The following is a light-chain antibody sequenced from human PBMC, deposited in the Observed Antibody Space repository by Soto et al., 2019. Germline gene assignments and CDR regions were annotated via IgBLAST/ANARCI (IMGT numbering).Light chain of an antibody. CDR1: QSVSSSY. J-gene: IGKJ1*01. V-gene: IGKV3-20*01. Sequence: EIVLTQSPGTLSLSPGERATLSCRASQSVSSSYLAWYQQKPGQAPRLLIYGASSRATGIPDRFSGSGCGTDITLTISRLEAEDFVVYYCQQYGSSPKTFGQGTKVEIK. CDR2: GAS. CDR3: QQYGSSPKT.